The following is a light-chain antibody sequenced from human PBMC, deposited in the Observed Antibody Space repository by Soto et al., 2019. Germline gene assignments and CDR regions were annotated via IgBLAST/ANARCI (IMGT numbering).Light chain of an antibody. CDR2: DAS. J-gene: IGKJ1*01. V-gene: IGKV1-5*01. Sequence: DIQMTQSPSALSASVGYRVTITCRASQSISTWLAWYQQKPGKAPKFLIYDASYLESGVPTRFSGSGSGTEFTLTTSSLQPDDFATYFCQQYNSYSTFGQGTKGDIK. CDR3: QQYNSYST. CDR1: QSISTW.